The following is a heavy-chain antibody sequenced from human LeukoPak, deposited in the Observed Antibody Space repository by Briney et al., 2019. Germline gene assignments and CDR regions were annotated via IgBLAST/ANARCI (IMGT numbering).Heavy chain of an antibody. CDR1: GFTFSTYW. D-gene: IGHD6-19*01. CDR3: ARIGYSSGWYAFYFDC. J-gene: IGHJ4*02. Sequence: PGGSLRLSCAASGFTFSTYWMSWVRQAPGKGLEWVANIKQDGSEKYFVDSVKGRFTISRDNAKNSLYLQMNSLRADDTAVYYCARIGYSSGWYAFYFDCWGQGTLVTVSS. V-gene: IGHV3-7*01. CDR2: IKQDGSEK.